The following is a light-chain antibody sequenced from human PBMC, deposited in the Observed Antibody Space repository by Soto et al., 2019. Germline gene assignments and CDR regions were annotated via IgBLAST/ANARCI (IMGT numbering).Light chain of an antibody. J-gene: IGKJ5*01. CDR3: QQYSNWPQIT. V-gene: IGKV3-15*01. Sequence: EIVMTQSPATLSVSPGERATLSCRASQRLTTNLAWYQQKPGQSPRLLIYAVSTRATGVPARFSGSGYGTEFTLTINSLQSEDFAVYYCQQYSNWPQITFGQGTRLDIK. CDR2: AVS. CDR1: QRLTTN.